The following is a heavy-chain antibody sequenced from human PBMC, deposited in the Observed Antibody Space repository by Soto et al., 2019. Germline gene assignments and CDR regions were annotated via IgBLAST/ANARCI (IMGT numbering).Heavy chain of an antibody. D-gene: IGHD3-22*01. J-gene: IGHJ6*02. Sequence: QVQLVQSGAEMQQPGASVRVSCKASGGTFSKYAFSWVRQAPGQGLEWLGGTIPMFGTPNYAQKFQGRVAISADESPATVYMELSSLRSEDTAVYFCASPLRDSNYYYGMAVWGQGTTVTVSS. V-gene: IGHV1-69*01. CDR2: TIPMFGTP. CDR3: ASPLRDSNYYYGMAV. CDR1: GGTFSKYA.